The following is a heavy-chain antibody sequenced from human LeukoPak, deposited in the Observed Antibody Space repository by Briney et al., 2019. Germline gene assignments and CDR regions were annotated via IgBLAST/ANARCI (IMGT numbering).Heavy chain of an antibody. D-gene: IGHD1-14*01. V-gene: IGHV3-53*01. J-gene: IGHJ4*02. Sequence: GGSLRLSCAASGFTFSSYWMHWVRQAPGKGLEWVSLIYSGGAIRYADSVKGRFTISRDSSKNTLFLQMNDLTVEDTARYYCARRPGNWGQGILVTVSS. CDR1: GFTFSSYW. CDR3: ARRPGN. CDR2: IYSGGAI.